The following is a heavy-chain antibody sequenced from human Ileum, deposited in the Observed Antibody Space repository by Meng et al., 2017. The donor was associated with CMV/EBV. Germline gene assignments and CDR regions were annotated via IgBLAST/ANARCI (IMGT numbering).Heavy chain of an antibody. D-gene: IGHD4-17*01. V-gene: IGHV1-18*01. CDR2: ISTYNGET. Sequence: QGHRFLSGGEVKQHGAAVNASCKGSVYTFTNFDISWVRHAPGQELEWMGLISTYNGETKLAQKFTDRATMTIDTSTSTAYMELRSLRSDDTAVYYCASDRVYGDPSGSWGQGTLVTVSS. CDR1: VYTFTNFD. CDR3: ASDRVYGDPSGS. J-gene: IGHJ5*02.